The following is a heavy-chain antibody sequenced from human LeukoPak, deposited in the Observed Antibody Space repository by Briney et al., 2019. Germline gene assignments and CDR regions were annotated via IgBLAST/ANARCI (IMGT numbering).Heavy chain of an antibody. V-gene: IGHV3-30*03. CDR1: GFTFSSYG. D-gene: IGHD5-18*01. J-gene: IGHJ3*02. Sequence: GGSLRLSCAASGFTFSSYGMHWVRQAPGKGLEWVAVISYDGSNKYYADSVKGRFTISRDNSKNTLYLQMNSLRAEDTAVYYCARIQLWFYAFDIWGQGTMVTVSS. CDR2: ISYDGSNK. CDR3: ARIQLWFYAFDI.